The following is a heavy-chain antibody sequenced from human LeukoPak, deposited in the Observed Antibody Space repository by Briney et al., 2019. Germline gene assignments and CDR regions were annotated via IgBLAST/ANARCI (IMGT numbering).Heavy chain of an antibody. CDR3: ARGGYSYGLIDY. CDR2: ISSSGSTI. J-gene: IGHJ4*02. Sequence: PGGSLRLSCAASGFTFSDYYINWLRQAPGKGLEWVSYISSSGSTIYYADSVKGRFAISRDNAKNSLYLQMNNLRAEDTAVYYCARGGYSYGLIDYWGQGTLVTVSP. V-gene: IGHV3-11*04. D-gene: IGHD5-18*01. CDR1: GFTFSDYY.